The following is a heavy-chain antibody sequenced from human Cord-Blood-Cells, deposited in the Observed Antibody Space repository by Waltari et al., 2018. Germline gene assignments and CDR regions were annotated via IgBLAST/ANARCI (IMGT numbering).Heavy chain of an antibody. D-gene: IGHD1-1*01. V-gene: IGHV1-2*06. CDR2: INPNSGDT. CDR1: GYTFTGYY. CDR3: ARGAQLELDAFDI. Sequence: QVQLVQSGAEVKKPGASVTVSCKASGYTFTGYYMHWVRQAPGQGLEWMGRINPNSGDTNYAQKFQGRVTMTRDTSISTAYMELSRLRSDDTAVYYCARGAQLELDAFDIWGQGTMVTVSS. J-gene: IGHJ3*02.